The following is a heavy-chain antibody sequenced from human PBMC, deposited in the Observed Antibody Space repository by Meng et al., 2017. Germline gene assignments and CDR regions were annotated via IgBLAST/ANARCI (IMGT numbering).Heavy chain of an antibody. CDR2: IYHSGST. D-gene: IGHD7-27*01. CDR3: ARIGDWGSTRYFDY. Sequence: VQLRWPALALVRPSGPLSPTAAVSGGSISSSNCWSWVRQPPGKGLEWIGEIYHSGSTNYNPSLKSRVTISVDKSKNQFSLKLSSVTAADTAVYYCARIGDWGSTRYFDYWGQGTLVTVSS. J-gene: IGHJ4*02. CDR1: GGSISSSNC. V-gene: IGHV4-4*02.